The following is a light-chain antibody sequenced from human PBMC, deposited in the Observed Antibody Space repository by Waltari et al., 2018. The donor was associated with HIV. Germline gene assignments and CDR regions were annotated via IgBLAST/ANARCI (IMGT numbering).Light chain of an antibody. Sequence: QSALTQPASVSGSPGQSITVSCSGTADDLGAYNYVSWFPQHPDRAPKLIIYDVDKRPSGVSDRFSGSKSGNTASLSISGLQPDDEANYFCMSYTSVATWVFGGGTTVTVL. CDR2: DVD. V-gene: IGLV2-14*03. J-gene: IGLJ3*02. CDR3: MSYTSVATWV. CDR1: ADDLGAYNY.